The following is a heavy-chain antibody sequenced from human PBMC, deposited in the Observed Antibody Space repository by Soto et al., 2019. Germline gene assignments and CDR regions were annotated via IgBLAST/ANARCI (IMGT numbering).Heavy chain of an antibody. Sequence: EVQLLESGGGLVQPGGSLRLSCAASGFTFSSYAMSWVRQAPGKGLEWVSAISGSGGSTYYADSVKGRFTISRDNSKNTLYLQMNSLRAEDTAVYYCAKDNRGYSLPLYYFDYWGQGTLVTVSS. J-gene: IGHJ4*02. D-gene: IGHD5-18*01. CDR2: ISGSGGST. CDR1: GFTFSSYA. V-gene: IGHV3-23*01. CDR3: AKDNRGYSLPLYYFDY.